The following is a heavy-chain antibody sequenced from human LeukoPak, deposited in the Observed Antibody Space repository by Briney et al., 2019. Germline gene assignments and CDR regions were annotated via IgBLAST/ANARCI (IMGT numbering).Heavy chain of an antibody. CDR3: GRGGYSYGDFAY. J-gene: IGHJ4*02. CDR2: INPNTGAT. D-gene: IGHD5-18*01. V-gene: IGHV1-2*02. CDR1: GYTFTGNH. Sequence: ASVRVSCKTSGYTFTGNHMHWVRQAPGQGLEWMAWINPNTGATKYAENFQGSVTVTRDTSIKTAYMELSGLRFDDTAMYYCGRGGYSYGDFAYWGQGTLVTVSS.